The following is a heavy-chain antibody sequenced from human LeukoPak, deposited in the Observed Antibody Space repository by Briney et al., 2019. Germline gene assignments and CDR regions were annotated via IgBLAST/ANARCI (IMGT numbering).Heavy chain of an antibody. D-gene: IGHD2-2*01. Sequence: PGGSLRLSCAASGFTFSSYWMSWVRQAPGKGLEWVANIKQDGSEKYYVDSVKGRFTISRDNAKNSLCLQMNSLRDEDTAVYYCARGTSTGYYGMDVWGQGTTVTVSS. V-gene: IGHV3-7*01. CDR2: IKQDGSEK. J-gene: IGHJ6*02. CDR3: ARGTSTGYYGMDV. CDR1: GFTFSSYW.